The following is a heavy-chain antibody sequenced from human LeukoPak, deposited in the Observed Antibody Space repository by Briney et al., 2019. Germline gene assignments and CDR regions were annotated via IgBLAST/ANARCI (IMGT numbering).Heavy chain of an antibody. CDR1: GDSISNGDYY. J-gene: IGHJ3*02. V-gene: IGHV4-30-4*08. D-gene: IGHD2-15*01. CDR3: ARLSRSSGGYPYVFDI. CDR2: IYYSGAT. Sequence: PSETLSLTCTVSGDSISNGDYYWSWIRQHPETGLECIGHIYYSGATYYNPSLKSRLTISVDTPKSQFSLKLSSMTAADTAMYYCARLSRSSGGYPYVFDIWGQGITVTVSS.